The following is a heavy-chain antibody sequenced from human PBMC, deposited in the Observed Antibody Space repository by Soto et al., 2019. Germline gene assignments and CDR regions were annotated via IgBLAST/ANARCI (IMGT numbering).Heavy chain of an antibody. D-gene: IGHD2-8*01. V-gene: IGHV4-31*03. Sequence: SETLSLTCSVSGDSLTNGNYYWTWIRQHPGKGLEWLGYIFYSGSTYYNPSLESRLTISVDTSKNQFSLKLRSVTAADTAVYYCARLQYCSHGLCSHYSGPYDYWGQGSLVTVSS. J-gene: IGHJ4*02. CDR3: ARLQYCSHGLCSHYSGPYDY. CDR1: GDSLTNGNYY. CDR2: IFYSGST.